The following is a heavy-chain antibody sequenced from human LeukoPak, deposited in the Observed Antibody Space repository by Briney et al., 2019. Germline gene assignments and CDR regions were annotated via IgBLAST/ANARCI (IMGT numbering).Heavy chain of an antibody. Sequence: GGSLRLSCAASGCTFSSYSMNWVRQAPGKGLEWVSSISSSSSYIYYADSVKGRFTISRDNAKNSLYLQMNSLRAEDTAVYYCARDLNYYGSGSYYIGGYYGMDVWGKGTTVTVSS. CDR3: ARDLNYYGSGSYYIGGYYGMDV. CDR2: ISSSSSYI. J-gene: IGHJ6*04. CDR1: GCTFSSYS. D-gene: IGHD3-10*01. V-gene: IGHV3-21*01.